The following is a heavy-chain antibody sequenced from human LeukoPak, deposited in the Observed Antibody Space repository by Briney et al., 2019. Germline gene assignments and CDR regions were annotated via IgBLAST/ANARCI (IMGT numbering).Heavy chain of an antibody. CDR3: ARVGNVDYGDYSNYFYY. V-gene: IGHV4-31*03. J-gene: IGHJ4*02. D-gene: IGHD4-17*01. CDR2: IYYSGGT. CDR1: GGSISSGGYY. Sequence: SETLSLTCTVSGGSISSGGYYWSWIRQHPGKGLEWIGYIYYSGGTYYNPSLKSRVSISVDTSKNQFSLKLNSMTAADTAVYFCARVGNVDYGDYSNYFYYWGQGTLFTVSS.